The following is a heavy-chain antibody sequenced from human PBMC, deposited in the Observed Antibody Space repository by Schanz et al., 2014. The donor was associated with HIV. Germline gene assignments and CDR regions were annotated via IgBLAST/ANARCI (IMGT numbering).Heavy chain of an antibody. D-gene: IGHD3-10*01. J-gene: IGHJ6*02. V-gene: IGHV3-30*18. CDR3: AKGSSLWSFYYGMDV. CDR2: ISYDGSKK. CDR1: GFTLSSYG. Sequence: VQLVESGGGVVQPGRSLRLSCAVSGFTLSSYGMHWVRQAPGKGLEWVAVISYDGSKKYYADSVKGRFTISRDNSKNSLYLQMNSLRAEDTAVYYCAKGSSLWSFYYGMDVWGQGTTVTVSS.